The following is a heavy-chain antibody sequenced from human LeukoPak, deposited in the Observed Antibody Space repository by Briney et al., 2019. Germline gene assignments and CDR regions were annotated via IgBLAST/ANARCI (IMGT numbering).Heavy chain of an antibody. J-gene: IGHJ4*02. V-gene: IGHV3-23*01. Sequence: GGSLRLSCAASGFTFSDYYMSWIRQAPGKGLEWVSAISGSGGSTYYADSVKGRFTISRDNSKNTLYLQMNSLRAEDTAVYYCAKAEQWLVSFDYWGQGTLVTVSS. CDR1: GFTFSDYY. D-gene: IGHD6-19*01. CDR2: ISGSGGST. CDR3: AKAEQWLVSFDY.